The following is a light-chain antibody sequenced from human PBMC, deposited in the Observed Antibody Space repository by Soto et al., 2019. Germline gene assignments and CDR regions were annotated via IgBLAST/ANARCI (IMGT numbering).Light chain of an antibody. V-gene: IGKV3-11*01. CDR2: DAS. Sequence: EIVLTQSPATLSLSPGERATLSCRARQSVSSYLAWYQQKPGQAPRLLIYDASNRATGIPARFSGSGSGTDFTLTISSLEPEDFAVYYCQQYGSSSITFGQGTRLEIK. J-gene: IGKJ5*01. CDR1: QSVSSY. CDR3: QQYGSSSIT.